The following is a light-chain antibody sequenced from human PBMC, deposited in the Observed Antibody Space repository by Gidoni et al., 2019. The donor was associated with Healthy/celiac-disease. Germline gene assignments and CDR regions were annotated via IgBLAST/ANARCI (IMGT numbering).Light chain of an antibody. J-gene: IGLJ2*01. CDR3: AAWDDSLSVVV. V-gene: IGLV1-47*01. CDR2: RNN. CDR1: SSNIGSNY. Sequence: SVLPQPPSASGPPGQRVTISCSGSSSNIGSNYVYWYQQLPGTAPKLLIYRNNQRPSGVPDRFSGSNSGTSASLAISGLRSEDEADYYCAAWDDSLSVVVFGGGTKLTVL.